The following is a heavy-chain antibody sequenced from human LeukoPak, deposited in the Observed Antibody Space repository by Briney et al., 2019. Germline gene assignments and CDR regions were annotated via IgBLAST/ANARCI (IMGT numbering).Heavy chain of an antibody. V-gene: IGHV4-39*07. Sequence: SETLSLTCTVSGGSISSSSYYWGWIRQPPGKGLEWIGSIYYSGSTYYNPSLKSRVTISVDTSKNQFSLKLSSVTAADTAVYYCAREVGISSIVRRNNWFDPWGQGTLVTVSS. CDR3: AREVGISSIVRRNNWFDP. CDR1: GGSISSSSYY. D-gene: IGHD2-8*01. CDR2: IYYSGST. J-gene: IGHJ5*02.